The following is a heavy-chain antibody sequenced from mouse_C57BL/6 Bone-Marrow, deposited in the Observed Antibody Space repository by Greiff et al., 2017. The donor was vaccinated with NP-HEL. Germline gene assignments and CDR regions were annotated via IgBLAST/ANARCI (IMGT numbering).Heavy chain of an antibody. D-gene: IGHD1-1*01. Sequence: EVHLVESGEGLVKPGGSLKLSCAASGFTFSSYAMSWVRQTPEQRLEWVAYISRGGDYIYYADTVKGRFTISRDNARNTLYLQMSNLKSEDTAMYYCTRGLRRRGYFDYWGQGTTLTVSS. CDR2: ISRGGDYI. CDR1: GFTFSSYA. V-gene: IGHV5-9-1*02. J-gene: IGHJ2*01. CDR3: TRGLRRRGYFDY.